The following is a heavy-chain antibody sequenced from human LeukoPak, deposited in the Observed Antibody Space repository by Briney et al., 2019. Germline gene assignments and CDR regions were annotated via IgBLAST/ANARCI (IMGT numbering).Heavy chain of an antibody. D-gene: IGHD1-1*01. CDR1: GFTFSSYS. CDR2: IPYDGSNK. Sequence: GGSLRLSCAASGFTFSSYSMNWVRQAPGKGLEWVAVIPYDGSNKYYADSVKGRFTISRDNSKNTLYLQMNSLRAEDTAVYYCAKGSGDFDYWGQGTLVTVSS. V-gene: IGHV3-30*18. CDR3: AKGSGDFDY. J-gene: IGHJ4*02.